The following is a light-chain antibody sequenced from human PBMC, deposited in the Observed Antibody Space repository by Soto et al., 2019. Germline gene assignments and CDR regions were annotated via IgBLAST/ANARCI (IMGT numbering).Light chain of an antibody. J-gene: IGKJ1*01. CDR2: AAA. V-gene: IGKV1-5*01. CDR3: LQYNGDYRT. Sequence: QLTQSAATLSESAGERVTISCRASQSFXGWLAWYQQRPGQAPNLLXDAAATLERGGPSRLSGSGSATTFPLPISSLHSEYFANYYFLQYNGDYRTFGQGTKVDIK. CDR1: QSFXGW.